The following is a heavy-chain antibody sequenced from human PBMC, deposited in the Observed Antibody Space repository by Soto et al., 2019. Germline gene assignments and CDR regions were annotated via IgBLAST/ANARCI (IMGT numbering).Heavy chain of an antibody. CDR2: IYHSGRT. D-gene: IGHD5-12*01. Sequence: SSETLSLTCTVSGGSISSSNWWSWVRQPPGKGLEWIGEIYHSGRTNYNPSLKSRVTISVDKSKNQFSLKLSSVTAADTAVYYCARVYEGVDIVATPEGYNWFDPWGQGTLVTVSS. J-gene: IGHJ5*02. V-gene: IGHV4-4*02. CDR1: GGSISSSNW. CDR3: ARVYEGVDIVATPEGYNWFDP.